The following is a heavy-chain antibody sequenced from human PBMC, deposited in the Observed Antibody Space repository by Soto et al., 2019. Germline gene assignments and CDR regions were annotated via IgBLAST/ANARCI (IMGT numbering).Heavy chain of an antibody. CDR2: ISSDGQTK. J-gene: IGHJ4*01. D-gene: IGHD6-19*01. Sequence: GGSLRLSCVASGFSFSTFGIHWVRQAPGKGLEWVGVISSDGQTKYYADSVKGRFTISRDNSKNTLYLQMDSLRPEDTAVYYCAKEIAVAGDLDYWGHGTLVTVSS. V-gene: IGHV3-30*18. CDR3: AKEIAVAGDLDY. CDR1: GFSFSTFG.